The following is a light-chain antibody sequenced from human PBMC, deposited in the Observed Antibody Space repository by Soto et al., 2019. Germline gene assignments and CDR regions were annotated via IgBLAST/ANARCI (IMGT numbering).Light chain of an antibody. CDR2: AAS. Sequence: DIQLTQSPSFLSPSVGDRVTITCRASQVISSYLAWHQQKPGKAPKLLIYAASTLQSGVPSRFSGSGSGTEFTLTISSLQPEDFATYYCQQLNSYPLTFGGGTKVEIK. J-gene: IGKJ4*01. V-gene: IGKV1-9*01. CDR3: QQLNSYPLT. CDR1: QVISSY.